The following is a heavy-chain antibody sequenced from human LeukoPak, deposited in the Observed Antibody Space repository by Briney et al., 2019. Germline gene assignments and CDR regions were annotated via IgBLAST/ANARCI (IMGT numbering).Heavy chain of an antibody. CDR2: ISAYNGNT. D-gene: IGHD3-10*01. J-gene: IGHJ4*02. CDR3: ALMDYYGSGSYCDY. Sequence: ASVKVSCKASGYTFTSYGISWVRQAPGQGLEWMGWISAYNGNTNYAQKLQGRVTMTTDTSTSTAYMELRSLRSEDTAVYYCALMDYYGSGSYCDYWGQGTLVTVSS. CDR1: GYTFTSYG. V-gene: IGHV1-18*01.